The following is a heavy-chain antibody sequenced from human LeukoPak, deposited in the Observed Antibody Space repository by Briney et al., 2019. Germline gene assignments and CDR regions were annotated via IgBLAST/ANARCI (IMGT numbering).Heavy chain of an antibody. J-gene: IGHJ4*02. CDR3: ARPPSRGYSSSFEY. CDR1: GYSFPTYW. CDR2: IYPDESNI. V-gene: IGHV5-51*01. Sequence: GESLKISCKGSGYSFPTYWIAWVRQMPGKGLEWMGIIYPDESNIRYSPSFQGQVTISADKSISTAYLQRSSLKASDTAMYYCARPPSRGYSSSFEYWGQGTLVTVSS. D-gene: IGHD2-2*03.